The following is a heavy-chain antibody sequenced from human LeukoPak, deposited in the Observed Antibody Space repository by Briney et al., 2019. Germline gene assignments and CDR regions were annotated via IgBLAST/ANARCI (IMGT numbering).Heavy chain of an antibody. D-gene: IGHD5-18*01. CDR2: IILMFGTT. CDR1: GGTFRSAA. J-gene: IGHJ4*02. V-gene: IGHV1-69*13. Sequence: PMASVKVSCKASGGTFRSAAMSWVRQAPGQGLEWVGHIILMFGTTTYAQNFQGRVTISADESTTTVYMELTRLTSDDTAIYYCTRGEYKGSATFNYWGQGTQVIVSS. CDR3: TRGEYKGSATFNY.